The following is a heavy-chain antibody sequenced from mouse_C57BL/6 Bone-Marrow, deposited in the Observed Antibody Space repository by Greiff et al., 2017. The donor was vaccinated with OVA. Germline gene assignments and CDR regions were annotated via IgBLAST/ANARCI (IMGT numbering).Heavy chain of an antibody. CDR3: ARMGGAMDY. Sequence: EVKVVESGGGLVKPGGSLKLSCAASGFTFSDYGMHWVRQAPEKGLEWVAYISSGSSTIYYADTVKGRFTISRDNAKNTLFLQMTSLRSEDTAMYYCARMGGAMDYWGQGTSVTVSS. J-gene: IGHJ4*01. V-gene: IGHV5-17*01. CDR1: GFTFSDYG. CDR2: ISSGSSTI.